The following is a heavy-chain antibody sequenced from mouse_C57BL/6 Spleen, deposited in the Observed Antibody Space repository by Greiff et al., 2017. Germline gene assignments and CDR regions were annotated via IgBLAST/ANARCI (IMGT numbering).Heavy chain of an antibody. J-gene: IGHJ2*01. CDR1: GYTFTTYP. V-gene: IGHV1-47*01. CDR2: FHPYNDDT. D-gene: IGHD1-1*01. Sequence: VQLQQSGAELVKPGASVKMSCKASGYTFTTYPIEWMKQNHGKSLEWIGNFHPYNDDTKYNEKFKGKATLTVEKSSSTVYLGLSRLSSDYAAVYCCTRNYYGSGFDYWGQGTTLTVSS. CDR3: TRNYYGSGFDY.